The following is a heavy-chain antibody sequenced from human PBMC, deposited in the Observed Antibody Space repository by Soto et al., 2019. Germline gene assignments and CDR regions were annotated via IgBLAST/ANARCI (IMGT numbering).Heavy chain of an antibody. Sequence: QVQLQESGPGLVKPSETLSLTCTVSGGSISSYYWSWIRQPPGKGLEWIGYIYYSGSTNYNPSLKSRVTTSVNTSKNLFSLKLTSVTAADTAVYYCARVSSGWWYLDYWGQGNLVTVSS. D-gene: IGHD6-19*01. J-gene: IGHJ4*02. V-gene: IGHV4-59*01. CDR3: ARVSSGWWYLDY. CDR2: IYYSGST. CDR1: GGSISSYY.